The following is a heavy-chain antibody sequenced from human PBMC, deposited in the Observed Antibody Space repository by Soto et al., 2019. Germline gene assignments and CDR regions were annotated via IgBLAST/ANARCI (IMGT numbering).Heavy chain of an antibody. CDR2: IYYSGNI. D-gene: IGHD3-3*01. CDR3: ARQRTVDFARPGDWLDP. CDR1: GASISSADYF. J-gene: IGHJ5*02. V-gene: IGHV4-30-4*01. Sequence: QVQLQESGPGLVKPSQTLSLTCTVSGASISSADYFWSWIRQPPGQGLEWIGYIYYSGNIFYNPSLESRVTISVDTSKNQFSLKLTSVTAADTAVYYCARQRTVDFARPGDWLDPWGQGTLVTVSS.